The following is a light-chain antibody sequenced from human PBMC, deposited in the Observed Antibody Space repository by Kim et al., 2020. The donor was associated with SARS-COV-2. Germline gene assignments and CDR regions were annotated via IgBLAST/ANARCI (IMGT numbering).Light chain of an antibody. CDR3: QQYYTTPYT. CDR2: WAS. J-gene: IGKJ2*01. Sequence: RDNMNCKASQSVLYSSNNNNYLAWYQRKPGQPPKVLIYWASTREYGVPDRFSGSGSGTDFTLTISSLQAEDVAVYYCQQYYTTPYTFGQGTKLEI. V-gene: IGKV4-1*01. CDR1: QSVLYSSNNNNY.